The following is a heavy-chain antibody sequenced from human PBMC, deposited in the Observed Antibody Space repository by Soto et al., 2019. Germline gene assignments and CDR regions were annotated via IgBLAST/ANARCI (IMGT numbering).Heavy chain of an antibody. D-gene: IGHD3-10*01. CDR3: PRVHGFFAT. CDR1: SGYISISSYY. Sequence: PSVTLSVACTVSSGYISISSYYWGWIRQPPGKGLEWIGSIYYSGSTYDNPSLKSRVTISVDTSKDQFSLKLSSVTAADTAVYYCPRVHGFFATWGQGNLVT. CDR2: IYYSGST. J-gene: IGHJ1*01. V-gene: IGHV4-39*01.